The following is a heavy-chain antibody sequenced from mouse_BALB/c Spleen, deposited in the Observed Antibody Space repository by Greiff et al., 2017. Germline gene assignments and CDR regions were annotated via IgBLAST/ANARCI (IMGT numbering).Heavy chain of an antibody. Sequence: EVKLLESGGGLVQPGGSLKLSCAASGFDFSRYWMSWVRQAPGKGLEWIGEINPDSSTINYTPSLKDKFIISRDNAKNTLYLQMSKVRSEDTALYYCAIPYYGSSYYYAMDYWGQGTSVTVSS. V-gene: IGHV4-1*02. CDR1: GFDFSRYW. J-gene: IGHJ4*01. CDR2: INPDSSTI. CDR3: AIPYYGSSYYYAMDY. D-gene: IGHD1-1*01.